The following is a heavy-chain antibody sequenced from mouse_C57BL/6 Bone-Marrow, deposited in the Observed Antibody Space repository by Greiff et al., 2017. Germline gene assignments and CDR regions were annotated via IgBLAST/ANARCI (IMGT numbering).Heavy chain of an antibody. CDR2: IDPSDSYT. CDR3: ARRWSNGVNFDY. Sequence: VQLQQPGAELVKPGASVKLSCKASGYTFTSYWMQWVKQRPGQGLEWIGEIDPSDSYTNYTQKFKGKATLTVDTSSSTAYMQLSSLTSEDGAVYYCARRWSNGVNFDYWGQGTTLTVSS. CDR1: GYTFTSYW. J-gene: IGHJ2*01. V-gene: IGHV1-50*01. D-gene: IGHD2-5*01.